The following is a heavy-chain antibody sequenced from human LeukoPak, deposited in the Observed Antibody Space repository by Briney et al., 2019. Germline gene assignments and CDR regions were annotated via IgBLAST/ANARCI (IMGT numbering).Heavy chain of an antibody. CDR3: ARGISSYKYYYYYGMDV. Sequence: GASVKVSCKASGYTFTSYYMHWVRQAPGQGLEWMGWINPNSGGTTYSQKFQGWVTMTRDASISTAYMELSRLKSDDTAVYYCARGISSYKYYYYYGMDVWGQGTTVTVSS. J-gene: IGHJ6*02. CDR2: INPNSGGT. D-gene: IGHD2-2*01. V-gene: IGHV1-2*04. CDR1: GYTFTSYY.